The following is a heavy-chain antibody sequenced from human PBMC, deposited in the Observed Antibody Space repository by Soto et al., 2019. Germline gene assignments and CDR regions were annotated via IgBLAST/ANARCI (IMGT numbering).Heavy chain of an antibody. Sequence: LRLACAASGFTFSSYAMSWVRQAPGKGLEWVSAISGSGGSTYYADSVKGRFTISRDNSKNTLYLQMNSLGAEDTAVYYCAKAGCSGGSCYTSPFDYWGQGTLVTVSS. D-gene: IGHD2-15*01. V-gene: IGHV3-23*01. J-gene: IGHJ4*02. CDR1: GFTFSSYA. CDR2: ISGSGGST. CDR3: AKAGCSGGSCYTSPFDY.